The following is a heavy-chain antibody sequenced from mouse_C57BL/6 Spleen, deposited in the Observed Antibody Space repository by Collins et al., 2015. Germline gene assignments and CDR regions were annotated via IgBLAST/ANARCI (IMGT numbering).Heavy chain of an antibody. V-gene: IGHV9-3*01. CDR3: VRDSNWYFDV. J-gene: IGHJ1*03. D-gene: IGHD2-5*01. CDR2: INTYSGVP. Sequence: QIQLVQSGPELKKPGETVKISCKASGYTFTTYGMSWVKQAPGKGLKWMGWINTYSGVPTYADDFKGRFAFSLETSASTAYLQINNLKNEDTATYFCVRDSNWYFDVWGTGTTVTVSS. CDR1: GYTFTTYG.